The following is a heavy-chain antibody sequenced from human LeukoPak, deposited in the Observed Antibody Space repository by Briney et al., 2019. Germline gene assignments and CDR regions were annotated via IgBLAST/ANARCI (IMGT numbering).Heavy chain of an antibody. J-gene: IGHJ2*01. Sequence: GASVKVSCKASGYTFTGYYMHWVRQAPGQGLEWMGWINPNSGGTNYAQKFQGRVTMTRDTSISTAYMELSRLRSDDTAVYYCARDLKQQLWNWYFDLWGRGTLVTVSS. D-gene: IGHD6-13*01. CDR2: INPNSGGT. CDR3: ARDLKQQLWNWYFDL. CDR1: GYTFTGYY. V-gene: IGHV1-2*02.